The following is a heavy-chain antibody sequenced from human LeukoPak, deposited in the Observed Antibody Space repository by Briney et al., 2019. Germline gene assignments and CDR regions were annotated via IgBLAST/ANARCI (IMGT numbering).Heavy chain of an antibody. CDR3: ARGPYRRITTVGVKEDNWFDP. V-gene: IGHV1-2*02. J-gene: IGHJ5*02. D-gene: IGHD3-10*01. Sequence: GASVKVSCKASGYTFTSYYMHWVRQAPGQGLEWMGCINPNSGGTKYAQHFQGRVTMTKDTSITTAYMELRRLRSDDTAVYYCARGPYRRITTVGVKEDNWFDPWGQGTLVTVSS. CDR2: INPNSGGT. CDR1: GYTFTSYY.